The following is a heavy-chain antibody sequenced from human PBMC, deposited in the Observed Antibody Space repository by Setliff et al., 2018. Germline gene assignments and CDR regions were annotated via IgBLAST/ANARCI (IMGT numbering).Heavy chain of an antibody. D-gene: IGHD4-17*01. Sequence: GGSLRLSCAASGFTFKGYSMVWVRQVPGKGLEWVAGVIQGGSGVYADSVKGRFIISRDNSKNSCFLQMNNLRVEDTATYYCAKDTVNDGFWDFDSWGQGIVVTVSS. CDR1: GFTFKGYS. CDR3: AKDTVNDGFWDFDS. CDR2: VIQGGSG. J-gene: IGHJ4*02. V-gene: IGHV3-23*01.